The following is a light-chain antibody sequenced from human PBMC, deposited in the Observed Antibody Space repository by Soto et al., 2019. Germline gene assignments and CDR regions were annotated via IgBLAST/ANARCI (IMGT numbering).Light chain of an antibody. Sequence: QSVLTQSPSASASLGASVKLTCTLSSGHSNYAIAWHQQQPEKGPRYLMKLNSDGSHNKGDGIPDRFSGSSSGAERYLTISNLQSEDEADYYCQTWGTGIRVFGGGTQLTVL. CDR3: QTWGTGIRV. J-gene: IGLJ2*01. CDR1: SGHSNYA. V-gene: IGLV4-69*01. CDR2: LNSDGSH.